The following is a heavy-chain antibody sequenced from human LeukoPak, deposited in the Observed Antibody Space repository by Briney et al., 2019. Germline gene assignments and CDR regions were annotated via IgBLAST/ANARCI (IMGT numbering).Heavy chain of an antibody. CDR3: ARASIAARPRGYNWFDP. D-gene: IGHD6-6*01. Sequence: PSETLSLTCTVSGGSISSYYWSWIRQPAGKGLEWIGRIYTSGSTNYNPSLKSRVNISVEKSKNKFSLKLSSVTAADTAVYYCARASIAARPRGYNWFDPWGQGTLVTVSS. CDR2: IYTSGST. CDR1: GGSISSYY. J-gene: IGHJ5*02. V-gene: IGHV4-4*07.